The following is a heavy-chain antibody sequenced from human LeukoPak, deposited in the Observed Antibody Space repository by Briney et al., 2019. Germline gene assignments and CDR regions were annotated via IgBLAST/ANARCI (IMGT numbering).Heavy chain of an antibody. CDR1: GGSISSYY. CDR3: ARPGIAVAGGDAFDI. V-gene: IGHV4-59*08. Sequence: SETLSLTCTASGGSISSYYWSWIRQPPGKGLEWIGYIYYSGSTNYNPSLKSRVTISVDTSKNQFSLKLSSVTAADTAVYYCARPGIAVAGGDAFDIWGQGTMVTVSS. CDR2: IYYSGST. D-gene: IGHD6-19*01. J-gene: IGHJ3*02.